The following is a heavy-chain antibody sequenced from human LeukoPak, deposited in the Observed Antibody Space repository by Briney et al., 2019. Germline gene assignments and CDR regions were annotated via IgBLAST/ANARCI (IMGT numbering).Heavy chain of an antibody. CDR2: INHSGST. Sequence: PSETLSLTCAVYGGSFSGYYWSWIRQPPGKGLEWIGEINHSGSTNYNPSLKSRVTISVDTSKNQFSLKLSSVTAADTAVYYCARGPAVVATDDAFDMWGQGTMVTVSP. CDR3: ARGPAVVATDDAFDM. D-gene: IGHD2-15*01. J-gene: IGHJ3*02. V-gene: IGHV4-34*01. CDR1: GGSFSGYY.